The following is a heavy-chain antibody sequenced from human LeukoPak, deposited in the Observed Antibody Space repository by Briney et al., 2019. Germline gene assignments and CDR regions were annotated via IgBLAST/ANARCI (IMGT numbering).Heavy chain of an antibody. V-gene: IGHV1-24*01. CDR3: TVEVQGYDSSGYSDY. D-gene: IGHD3-22*01. CDR2: FDPEDGET. CDR1: GYTLTELA. J-gene: IGHJ4*02. Sequence: ASVKVSCKVSGYTLTELAMHWVRQAPGKGLEWMGGFDPEDGETIYAQKFQGRVTMTEDTSTDTAYMELSSLRSEDTAVYYCTVEVQGYDSSGYSDYWGRGTLVTVSS.